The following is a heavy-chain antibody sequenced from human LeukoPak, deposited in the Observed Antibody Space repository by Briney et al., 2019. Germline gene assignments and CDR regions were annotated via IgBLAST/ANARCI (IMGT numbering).Heavy chain of an antibody. CDR3: ASRAHCSGGSCYGNSFDP. Sequence: SETLSLTCTVSGASISSHYWSWIRQSPGKGLEWIGYISYSGITNYNPSLKRRVTISVDTSKNHFSLRLSSVTAADTAVYYCASRAHCSGGSCYGNSFDPWGQGTLVTLSS. D-gene: IGHD2-15*01. CDR2: ISYSGIT. V-gene: IGHV4-59*11. J-gene: IGHJ5*02. CDR1: GASISSHY.